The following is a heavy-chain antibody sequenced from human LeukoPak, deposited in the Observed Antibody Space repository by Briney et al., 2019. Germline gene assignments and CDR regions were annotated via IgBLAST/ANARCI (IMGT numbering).Heavy chain of an antibody. Sequence: SETLSLTCTVSGGSIRNYYWSWIREPPGKGLEWIGYINYSGSTTYNPSLKSRVTISVDPSKNQFSLKLTSATAADTAVYYCARQAAAISIDYWGQGTVVTVSS. CDR3: ARQAAAISIDY. J-gene: IGHJ4*02. CDR2: INYSGST. D-gene: IGHD6-25*01. V-gene: IGHV4-59*08. CDR1: GGSIRNYY.